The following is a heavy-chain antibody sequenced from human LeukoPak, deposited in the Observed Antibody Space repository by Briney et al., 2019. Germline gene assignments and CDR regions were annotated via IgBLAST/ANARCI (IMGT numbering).Heavy chain of an antibody. V-gene: IGHV3-30*02. Sequence: PGGSLRLSCAASGFTFSSYGMHWVRQAPGKGLEWVAFIRYDGSNKYYADSVKGRFTISRDNSKNTLYLQMNSLRAEDTAVYYCAKDTDGDHGYYYYYMDVWGKGTTVTVSS. J-gene: IGHJ6*03. CDR3: AKDTDGDHGYYYYYMDV. D-gene: IGHD4-17*01. CDR1: GFTFSSYG. CDR2: IRYDGSNK.